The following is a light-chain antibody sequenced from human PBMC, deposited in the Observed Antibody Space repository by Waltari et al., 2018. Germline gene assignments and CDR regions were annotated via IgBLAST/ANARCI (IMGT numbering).Light chain of an antibody. Sequence: DIQMTQSPSTVSASVGDRVTISCQASPTIGAWLAWYQQKPGKAPKLLIFKTSSLESGVPPRFSGSGGGTEFSLTISSLQPDDFATYYCQQYLSSPATFGHGTKVEVK. V-gene: IGKV1-5*03. CDR2: KTS. CDR3: QQYLSSPAT. CDR1: PTIGAW. J-gene: IGKJ1*01.